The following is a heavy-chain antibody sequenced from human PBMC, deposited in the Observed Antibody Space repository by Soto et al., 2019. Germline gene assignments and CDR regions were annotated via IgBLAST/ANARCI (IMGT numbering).Heavy chain of an antibody. CDR3: ARAPKVSGSSQTRPDF. J-gene: IGHJ4*02. CDR2: ISQSGNT. CDR1: SGSFSGYY. V-gene: IGHV4-34*01. Sequence: TSETLSLTCSIYSGSFSGYYWSWIRQPPGKGLEWIGEISQSGNTNYSPSLKSRVSISIDTSKKQFSLNLASVSAADTAVYYCARAPKVSGSSQTRPDFWGQGTLVTVSS. D-gene: IGHD6-6*01.